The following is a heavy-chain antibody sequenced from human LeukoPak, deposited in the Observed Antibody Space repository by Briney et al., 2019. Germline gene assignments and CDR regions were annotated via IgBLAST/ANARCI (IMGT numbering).Heavy chain of an antibody. Sequence: GESLTLSCVASRFIFSHYGMHWVRQAPGKGLEWLSVIWNDGSSQFYAASVKGQFTISRDNSQNTVYLQMNNVRAEDTAVYYCAKDAQRGFDYSNSLEKWGQGTLVIVSS. CDR1: RFIFSHYG. CDR2: IWNDGSSQ. V-gene: IGHV3-33*06. D-gene: IGHD4-11*01. CDR3: AKDAQRGFDYSNSLEK. J-gene: IGHJ4*02.